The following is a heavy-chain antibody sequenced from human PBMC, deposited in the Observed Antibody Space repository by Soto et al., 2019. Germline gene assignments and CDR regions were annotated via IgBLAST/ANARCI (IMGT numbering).Heavy chain of an antibody. CDR1: GFTFSGYA. V-gene: IGHV3-23*01. Sequence: EVRLLESGGGLVQPGGSLGLSCAASGFTFSGYAMNWVRQAPGKGLAWVSTITGEGDTYYADSVKGRFTISRDNSKNSLYLQRTSLRADDTALYYFVKVGVGFWSGYYSTRTALLDFWGQGTLVTVSS. D-gene: IGHD3-3*01. CDR3: VKVGVGFWSGYYSTRTALLDF. J-gene: IGHJ4*02. CDR2: ITGEGDT.